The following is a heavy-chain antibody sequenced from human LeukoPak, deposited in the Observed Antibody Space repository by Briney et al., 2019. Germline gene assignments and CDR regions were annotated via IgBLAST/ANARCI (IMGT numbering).Heavy chain of an antibody. D-gene: IGHD3-22*01. CDR3: ARGHKYYYDSSGYIRLMDY. Sequence: PSETLSLTCTVSGGSISNYYWSWIRQPPGKGLDWIGYVYYSGSTYYNPSLKSRVTISVDTSKNQFSLKLSSVTAADTAVYYCARGHKYYYDSSGYIRLMDYWGQGTLVTVSS. J-gene: IGHJ4*02. V-gene: IGHV4-59*04. CDR2: VYYSGST. CDR1: GGSISNYY.